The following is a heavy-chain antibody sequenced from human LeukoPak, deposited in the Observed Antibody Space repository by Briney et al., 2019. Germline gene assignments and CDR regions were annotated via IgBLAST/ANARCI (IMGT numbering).Heavy chain of an antibody. V-gene: IGHV3-23*01. D-gene: IGHD3-10*01. CDR2: ISGGGGGYT. J-gene: IGHJ4*02. CDR1: GFTFTDYA. Sequence: GGSLRLSCTASGFTFTDYAMSWVRQAPGEGLEWVSAISGGGGGYTYYADSVKGRFTISRVNSKNTLYLEMNSLRAEDTAVYYCAKDLTSGSGSYDYWGQGTLVTVSS. CDR3: AKDLTSGSGSYDY.